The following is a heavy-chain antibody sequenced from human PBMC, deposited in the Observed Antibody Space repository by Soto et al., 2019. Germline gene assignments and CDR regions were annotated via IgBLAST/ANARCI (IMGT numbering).Heavy chain of an antibody. D-gene: IGHD5-18*01. V-gene: IGHV4-59*01. CDR3: ASLRGGPRLWWFDP. CDR1: GGSISSYY. Sequence: PSETLSLTCTVSGGSISSYYWSWIRQPPGKGLEWIGYIYYSGSTNYNPSLKSRVTISVDTSKNQFSLKLSSVTAADTAVYYCASLRGGPRLWWFDPWGQGTLVTVSS. J-gene: IGHJ5*02. CDR2: IYYSGST.